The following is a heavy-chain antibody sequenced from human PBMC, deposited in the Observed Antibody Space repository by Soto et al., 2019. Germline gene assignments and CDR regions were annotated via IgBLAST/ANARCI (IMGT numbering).Heavy chain of an antibody. J-gene: IGHJ5*02. CDR3: AIGADISSWYGGWIDP. V-gene: IGHV3-30-3*01. CDR1: GFIFSDYA. CDR2: LSHNGASK. Sequence: QVHLVESGGGVVQPGRSLRLSCAASGFIFSDYAIHWVRQAPGKGLECVAVLSHNGASKHHADSVKGRFTISRDNSINTVYLQMNSLRLEDTATYYCAIGADISSWYGGWIDPWGQGILVTVSS. D-gene: IGHD6-13*01.